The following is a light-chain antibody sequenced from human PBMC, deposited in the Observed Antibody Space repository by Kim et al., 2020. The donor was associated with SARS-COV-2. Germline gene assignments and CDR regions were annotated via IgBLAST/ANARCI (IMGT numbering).Light chain of an antibody. J-gene: IGLJ2*01. Sequence: GQSITISCTGTSSDVGGYNYVSWYQQHPGKAPKLMIYDVSKRPSGVSNRFSGSKSGNTASLTISGLQAEDEADYYCSSYTSSSTLVIGGGTQLTVL. CDR2: DVS. CDR1: SSDVGGYNY. V-gene: IGLV2-14*04. CDR3: SSYTSSSTLV.